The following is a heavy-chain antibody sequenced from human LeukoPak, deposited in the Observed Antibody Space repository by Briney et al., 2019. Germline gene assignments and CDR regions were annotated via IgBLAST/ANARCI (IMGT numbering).Heavy chain of an antibody. CDR1: GFTFSSYA. V-gene: IGHV3-23*01. Sequence: GGSLRLSCAASGFTFSSYAMSWVRQAPGKGLEWVSAISGGGGSTYYADSVKGRFTISRDNSKNTLYLQMSSLRAEDSAVYYCAKDPFGYYYGWVPEADVWGKGTTVTVSS. CDR2: ISGGGGST. D-gene: IGHD3-10*01. CDR3: AKDPFGYYYGWVPEADV. J-gene: IGHJ6*01.